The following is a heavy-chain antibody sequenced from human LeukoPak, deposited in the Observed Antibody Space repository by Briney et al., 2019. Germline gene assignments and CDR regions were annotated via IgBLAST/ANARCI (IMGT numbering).Heavy chain of an antibody. D-gene: IGHD3-22*01. J-gene: IGHJ1*01. CDR3: ARAPSEIGGYYPEYFRH. CDR2: IKSDGST. Sequence: GGSLRLSCAASVFTFSSYWMHWVRQAPGKGVVWVSRIKSDGSTNYADSVKGRFTISRDNAKNTLSLQMNSLRAEDTGVYYCARAPSEIGGYYPEYFRHWGHGTLVTVSS. CDR1: VFTFSSYW. V-gene: IGHV3-74*01.